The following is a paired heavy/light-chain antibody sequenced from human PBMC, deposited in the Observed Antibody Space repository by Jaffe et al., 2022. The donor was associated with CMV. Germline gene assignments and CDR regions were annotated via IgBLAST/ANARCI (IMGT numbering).Light chain of an antibody. J-gene: IGKJ1*01. CDR1: QSVLYSSNNKNY. V-gene: IGKV4-1*01. CDR3: QQYYSTPT. CDR2: WAS. Sequence: DIVMTQSPDSLAVSLGERATINCKSSQSVLYSSNNKNYLAWYQQKPGQPPKLLIYWASTRESGVPDRFSGSGSGTDFTLTISSLQAEDVAVYYCQQYYSTPTFGQGTKVEIK.
Heavy chain of an antibody. CDR1: GFTFSDYY. V-gene: IGHV3-11*01. CDR2: ISSSGSTI. J-gene: IGHJ4*02. CDR3: ARRANRTFDY. Sequence: QVQLVESGGGLVKPGGSLRLSCAASGFTFSDYYMSWIRQAPGKGLEWVSYISSSGSTIYYADSVKGRFTISRDNAKNSLYLQMNSLRAEDTAVYYCARRANRTFDYWGQGTLVTVSS.